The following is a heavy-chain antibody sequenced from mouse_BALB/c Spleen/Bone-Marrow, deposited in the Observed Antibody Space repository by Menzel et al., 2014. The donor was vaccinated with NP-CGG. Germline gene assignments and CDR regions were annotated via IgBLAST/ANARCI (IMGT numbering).Heavy chain of an antibody. D-gene: IGHD2-14*01. J-gene: IGHJ4*01. CDR1: GFDFSRYW. Sequence: EVQGVESGGGLVQPGGSLKLSCAASGFDFSRYWMSWVRQAPGKGLEWIGEINPDCSTINYTPSLKDKFIISRDNAKNTLYLQMSKVRSEDTALYYCARPRGNYAMDYWGQGTSVTVSS. CDR3: ARPRGNYAMDY. CDR2: INPDCSTI. V-gene: IGHV4-1*02.